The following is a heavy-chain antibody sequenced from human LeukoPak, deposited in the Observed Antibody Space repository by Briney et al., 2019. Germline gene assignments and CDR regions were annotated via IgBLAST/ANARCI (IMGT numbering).Heavy chain of an antibody. CDR1: GGSISTYY. CDR3: ARSVVLPDAAHPFDH. V-gene: IGHV4-59*08. J-gene: IGHJ5*02. Sequence: KPSETLSLTCTVSGGSISTYYWSWIRQPPGKGLEGIGYIYYSGSTNYHPSLKSRVIISVDTSNTHFSLRLTSVTAAHTAVYYCARSVVLPDAAHPFDHWGPGTLVTVSS. D-gene: IGHD2-2*01. CDR2: IYYSGST.